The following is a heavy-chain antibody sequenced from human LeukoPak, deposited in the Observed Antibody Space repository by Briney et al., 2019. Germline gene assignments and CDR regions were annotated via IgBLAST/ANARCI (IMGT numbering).Heavy chain of an antibody. CDR3: ARYYGAVAGTGGGDY. Sequence: ASVKVSCKASGGTFSSYAISWVRQAPGQGLEWMGGIIPIFGTANYAQKFQGRVTITRDMSLRTAYIELSSLRSEDSAVYYWARYYGAVAGTGGGDYWGQGTLVTVSS. CDR2: IIPIFGTA. D-gene: IGHD6-19*01. J-gene: IGHJ4*02. V-gene: IGHV1-69*05. CDR1: GGTFSSYA.